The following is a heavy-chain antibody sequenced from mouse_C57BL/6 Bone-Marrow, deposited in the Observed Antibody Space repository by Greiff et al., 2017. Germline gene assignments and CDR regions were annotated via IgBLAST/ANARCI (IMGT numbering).Heavy chain of an antibody. CDR2: ISYSGST. CDR3: ARGNYGSSPYWYFDV. Sequence: EVKLVESGPGLAKPSQTLSLTCSVTGYSITSDYWNWIRKFPGNKLEYMGYISYSGSTYYNPSLKSRISITRDTSKNQYYLQLNSVTTEDTATYYCARGNYGSSPYWYFDVWGTGTTVTVSS. D-gene: IGHD1-1*01. V-gene: IGHV3-8*01. CDR1: GYSITSDY. J-gene: IGHJ1*03.